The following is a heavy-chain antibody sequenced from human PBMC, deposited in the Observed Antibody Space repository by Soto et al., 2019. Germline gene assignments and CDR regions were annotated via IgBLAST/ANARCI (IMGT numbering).Heavy chain of an antibody. CDR2: ISDSGDRT. D-gene: IGHD3-16*02. J-gene: IGHJ3*01. CDR3: AKDRGIIVKAGDAFDV. Sequence: GGSLRLSCASSGFTLSMSAVNWVRQAPGKCLEWVSYISDSGDRTYYADSVKGRFTISRDRSKNTVSLQMDSLRAEDTAVYYCAKDRGIIVKAGDAFDVWGQGXKVTV. CDR1: GFTLSMSA. V-gene: IGHV3-23*01.